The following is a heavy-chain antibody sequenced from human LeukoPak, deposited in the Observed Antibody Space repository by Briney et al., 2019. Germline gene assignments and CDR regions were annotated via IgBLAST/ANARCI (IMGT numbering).Heavy chain of an antibody. CDR3: ARIDGYNSDY. J-gene: IGHJ4*02. D-gene: IGHD5-24*01. Sequence: SVKVSCKASGYTFTDYYMHWVRQAPGQGLEWMGWIIPILGIANYAQKFQGRVTITADKSTSTAYMELSSLRSEDTAVYYCARIDGYNSDYWGQGTLVTVSS. V-gene: IGHV1-69*10. CDR2: IIPILGIA. CDR1: GYTFTDYY.